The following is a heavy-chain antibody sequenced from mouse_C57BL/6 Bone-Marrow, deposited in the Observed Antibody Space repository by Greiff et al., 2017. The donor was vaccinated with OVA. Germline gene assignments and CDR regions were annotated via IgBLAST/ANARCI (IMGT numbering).Heavy chain of an antibody. CDR2: INPNNGGT. CDR3: ARRGAISWYFDV. Sequence: VQLQQSGPELVKPGASVKISCKASGYTFTDYYMNWVKQSHGKSLEWIGDINPNNGGTSYNQKFKGKATLTVDKSSSTAYMELRSLTSEDSAVDYCARRGAISWYFDVWGTGTTVTVSA. CDR1: GYTFTDYY. V-gene: IGHV1-26*01. J-gene: IGHJ1*03.